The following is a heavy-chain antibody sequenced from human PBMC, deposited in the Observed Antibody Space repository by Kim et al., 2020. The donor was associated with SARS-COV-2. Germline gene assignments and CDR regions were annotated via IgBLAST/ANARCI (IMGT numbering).Heavy chain of an antibody. CDR3: ARDWELRYYYSGMDG. Sequence: SETLSLTCSVSGGSISSSSHYWGWIRQPPGKGLEWIGSISNTGSTYYNPSLKSRVTISADTSKNQFSLNLSSVTAEDTAVYYCARDWELRYYYSGMDGWGEGTTVTVSS. D-gene: IGHD1-7*01. J-gene: IGHJ6*04. CDR1: GGSISSSSHY. CDR2: ISNTGST. V-gene: IGHV4-39*07.